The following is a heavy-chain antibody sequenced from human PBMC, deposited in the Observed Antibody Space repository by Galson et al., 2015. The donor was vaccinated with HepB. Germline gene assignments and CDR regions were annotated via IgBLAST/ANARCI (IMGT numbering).Heavy chain of an antibody. V-gene: IGHV3-7*01. D-gene: IGHD3-3*01. CDR3: AREPKLRFLEWLPTTLAFDI. CDR1: GFTFSRYW. CDR2: IKQDGSEK. Sequence: SLRLSCAASGFTFSRYWMSWVRQAPGKGLEWVANIKQDGSEKYYVDSVKGRFTISRDNAKNSLYLQMNSLRAEDTAVYYCAREPKLRFLEWLPTTLAFDIWGQGTMVTVSS. J-gene: IGHJ3*02.